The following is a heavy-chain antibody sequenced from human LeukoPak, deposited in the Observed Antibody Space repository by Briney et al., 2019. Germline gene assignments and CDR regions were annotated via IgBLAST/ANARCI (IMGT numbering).Heavy chain of an antibody. CDR1: GYTFTGYY. Sequence: GASVKVSCKTSGYTFTGYYMHWVRQAPGQGLEWMGWINPNSGGTNYAQKFQGRVTMTRGTSISTAYMELSRLRSDDTAVYYCARGYFDWLYYFDYWGQGTLVTVSS. CDR2: INPNSGGT. J-gene: IGHJ4*02. D-gene: IGHD3-9*01. CDR3: ARGYFDWLYYFDY. V-gene: IGHV1-2*02.